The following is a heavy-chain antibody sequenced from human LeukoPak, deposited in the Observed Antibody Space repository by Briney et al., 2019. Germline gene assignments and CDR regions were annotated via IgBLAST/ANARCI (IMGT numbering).Heavy chain of an antibody. J-gene: IGHJ4*02. CDR2: IIPIFGTA. CDR1: GGTFSSYA. Sequence: ASVKVSCKASGGTFSSYAISWVRQAPGQGLEWMGGIIPIFGTANYAQKFQGRVTITADESTSTAYMELGSLRSEDTAVYYCARVPSGYYFDYWGQGTLVTVSS. V-gene: IGHV1-69*13. CDR3: ARVPSGYYFDY. D-gene: IGHD3-10*01.